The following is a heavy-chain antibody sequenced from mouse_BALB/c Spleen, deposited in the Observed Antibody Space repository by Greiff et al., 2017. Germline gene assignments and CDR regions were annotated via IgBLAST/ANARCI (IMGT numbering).Heavy chain of an antibody. CDR1: GYSITSGYY. Sequence: DVKLQESGPGLVKPSQSLSLTCSVTGYSITSGYYWNWIRQFPGNKLEWMGYISYDGSNNYNPSLKNRISITRDTSKNQFFLKLNSVTTEDTATYYCARDITYYYAMDYWGQGTSVTVSS. CDR3: ARDITYYYAMDY. CDR2: ISYDGSN. J-gene: IGHJ4*01. D-gene: IGHD1-3*01. V-gene: IGHV3-6*02.